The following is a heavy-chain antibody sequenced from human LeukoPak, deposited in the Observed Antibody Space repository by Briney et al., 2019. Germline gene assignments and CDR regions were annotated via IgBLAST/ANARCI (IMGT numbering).Heavy chain of an antibody. CDR3: ARDHDWAFDL. J-gene: IGHJ4*02. CDR1: RFPFGSDV. Sequence: GGSLRLSCEGSRFPFGSDVMSWVRQAPGKGLEWIAYINHNAEMIFYPDFVKGRFTISRDNPKKSLYLQMNALRYEDTAIYYCARDHDWAFDLWGQGTLVTVSS. D-gene: IGHD3-9*01. CDR2: INHNAEMI. V-gene: IGHV3-48*02.